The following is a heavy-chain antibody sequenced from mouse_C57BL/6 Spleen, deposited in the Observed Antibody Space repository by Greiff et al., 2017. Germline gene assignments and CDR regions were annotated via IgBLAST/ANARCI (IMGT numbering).Heavy chain of an antibody. V-gene: IGHV1-34*01. Sequence: VQLQQSGPELVKPGASVKMSCKASGYTFTDYYMHWVKQSHGKSLEWIGYIYPNNGGNGYNQKFKGKATVTVDKSSSTAYMELRSLTSEDSAVYYCARGSALRSWFAYWGQGTLVTVSA. CDR1: GYTFTDYY. CDR3: ARGSALRSWFAY. CDR2: IYPNNGGN. J-gene: IGHJ3*01.